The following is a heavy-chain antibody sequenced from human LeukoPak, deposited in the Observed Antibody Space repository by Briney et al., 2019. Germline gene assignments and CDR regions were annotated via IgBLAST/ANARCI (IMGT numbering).Heavy chain of an antibody. V-gene: IGHV4-39*01. CDR1: GGSISSGGYY. Sequence: PSETLSLTCTVSGGSISSGGYYWGWIRQPPGKGLEWIGSIYYSGSTYYNPSLKSRVTISVDTSKNQFSLKLSSVTAADTAVYYCARQNERYSSSWYPDYWGQGTLVTVSS. CDR3: ARQNERYSSSWYPDY. J-gene: IGHJ4*02. D-gene: IGHD6-13*01. CDR2: IYYSGST.